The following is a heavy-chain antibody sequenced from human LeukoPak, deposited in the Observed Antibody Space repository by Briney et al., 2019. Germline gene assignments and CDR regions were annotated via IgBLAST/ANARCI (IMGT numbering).Heavy chain of an antibody. D-gene: IGHD3-22*01. Sequence: GGYLRLSCAASGFTFSSYAMSWVRQAPGKGLEWVSAISGSGGSTYYADSVKGRFTISRDNSKNTLYLQMNSLRAEDTAVYYCAKGDMIVVVPTDYWGQGTLVTVSS. J-gene: IGHJ4*02. CDR1: GFTFSSYA. CDR3: AKGDMIVVVPTDY. V-gene: IGHV3-23*01. CDR2: ISGSGGST.